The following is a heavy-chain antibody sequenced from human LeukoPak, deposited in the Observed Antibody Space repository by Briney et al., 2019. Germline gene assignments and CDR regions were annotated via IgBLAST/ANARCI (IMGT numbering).Heavy chain of an antibody. D-gene: IGHD3-10*01. Sequence: GGSLRLSCAASGFTVSNNYMSWVRQAPGKGLEWVSVIYSGGSTYYADSVKGRFTISRDNSKNTLYLQMNSLRAEDTAVYYCAKDLGVWFGVREPNWFDPWGQGTLVTVSS. CDR1: GFTVSNNY. V-gene: IGHV3-53*05. CDR2: IYSGGST. CDR3: AKDLGVWFGVREPNWFDP. J-gene: IGHJ5*02.